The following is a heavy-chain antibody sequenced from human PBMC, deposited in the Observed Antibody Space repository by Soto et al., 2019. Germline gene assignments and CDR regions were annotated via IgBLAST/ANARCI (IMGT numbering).Heavy chain of an antibody. D-gene: IGHD2-2*01. J-gene: IGHJ5*02. CDR3: ARANIVVVTAAMNWFDP. CDR1: GGSISSYY. Sequence: SETLSLTCTVSGGSISSYYWSWIRQPPGKGLEWIGYIYYSGSTNYNPPLKSRVTISVDTSKNQFSLKLSSVTAADTAVYYCARANIVVVTAAMNWFDPWGQGTLVTVSS. V-gene: IGHV4-59*12. CDR2: IYYSGST.